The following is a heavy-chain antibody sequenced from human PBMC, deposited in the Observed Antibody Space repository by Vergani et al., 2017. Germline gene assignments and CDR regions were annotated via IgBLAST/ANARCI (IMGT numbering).Heavy chain of an antibody. D-gene: IGHD5-24*01. Sequence: EVQLVESGGGLVKPGGSLRLSCAASGFSFSDHYMTWIRQAPGKGLEWVANIKQDGSEKYYVDSVKGRFTISRDNAKNSLYLQMNSLRAEDTAVYYCARDHRDYNNYPGTFDIWGQGSMVTVSS. V-gene: IGHV3-7*01. CDR2: IKQDGSEK. CDR3: ARDHRDYNNYPGTFDI. J-gene: IGHJ3*02. CDR1: GFSFSDHY.